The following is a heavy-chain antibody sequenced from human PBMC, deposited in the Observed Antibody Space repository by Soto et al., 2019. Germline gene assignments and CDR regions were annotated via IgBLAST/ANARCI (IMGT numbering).Heavy chain of an antibody. V-gene: IGHV3-7*01. CDR1: GFTFSSYW. CDR2: IKQDESEK. Sequence: EVQLVESGGGLVQPGGSLRLSCAASGFTFSSYWMSWVRQAPGKGLEWVANIKQDESEKDYVDSVKGRFTISRDNATKSLYLEMNSLRAEDTAVYYCARGVRFQGRGYYLDFWVQGTLVTVSS. CDR3: ARGVRFQGRGYYLDF. D-gene: IGHD3-10*01. J-gene: IGHJ4*02.